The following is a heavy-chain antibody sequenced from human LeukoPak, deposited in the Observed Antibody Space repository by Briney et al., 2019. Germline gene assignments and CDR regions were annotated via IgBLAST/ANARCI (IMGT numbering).Heavy chain of an antibody. CDR2: IYTSGST. J-gene: IGHJ6*03. CDR3: ARGLRGYSYAHYYYMDV. V-gene: IGHV4-61*02. D-gene: IGHD5-18*01. Sequence: SETLSLTCTVSGGSISSGSYYWSWIRQPAGKGLEWIGRIYTSGSTNYNPSLKSRVTMSVDTSKNQFSLKLSSVTAADTAVYYCARGLRGYSYAHYYYMDVWGKGTTVTISS. CDR1: GGSISSGSYY.